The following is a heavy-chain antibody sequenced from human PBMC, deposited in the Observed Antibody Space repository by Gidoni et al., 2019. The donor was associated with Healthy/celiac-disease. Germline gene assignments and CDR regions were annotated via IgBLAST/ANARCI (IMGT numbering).Heavy chain of an antibody. CDR1: GGSISSGDYS. V-gene: IGHV4-30-4*01. CDR2: IYYSGST. CDR3: AREGLIGATDSSGYYDWYFDL. D-gene: IGHD3-22*01. Sequence: QVQLQESGPGLVKPSQTLSLTCTVPGGSISSGDYSWSWIRQPPGKGLEWIGYIYYSGSTYYNPSLKSRVTISVDTSKNQFSLKLSSVTAADTAVYYCAREGLIGATDSSGYYDWYFDLWGRGTLVTVSS. J-gene: IGHJ2*01.